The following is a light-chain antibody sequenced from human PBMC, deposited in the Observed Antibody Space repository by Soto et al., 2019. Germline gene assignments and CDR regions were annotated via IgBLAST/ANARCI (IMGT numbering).Light chain of an antibody. CDR3: SSYTSSSTLV. CDR1: SSDVGGYNY. V-gene: IGLV2-14*01. Sequence: QSALTQPASVSGSPGQSITISCTGSSSDVGGYNYVSWYQQHTGKAPKLMIYEVSNRPSGISNRFSGSKSGITAALTLSGLQAEDEADYYCSSYTSSSTLVFGGGTKVTVL. CDR2: EVS. J-gene: IGLJ2*01.